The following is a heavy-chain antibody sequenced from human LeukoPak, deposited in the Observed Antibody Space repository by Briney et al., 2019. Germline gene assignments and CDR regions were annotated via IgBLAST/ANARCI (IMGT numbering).Heavy chain of an antibody. CDR3: AGYTDYVSY. D-gene: IGHD4-17*01. CDR1: GGSISSGYY. J-gene: IGHJ4*02. CDR2: IYHSGST. V-gene: IGHV4-38-2*02. Sequence: PSQTLSLTCTVSGGSISSGYYWGWIRQPPGKGLEWIGSIYHSGSTYYNSSLKSRVTISVDTSQNQFSLKLSSVTAADTAMYYCAGYTDYVSYWGQGTLVTVSS.